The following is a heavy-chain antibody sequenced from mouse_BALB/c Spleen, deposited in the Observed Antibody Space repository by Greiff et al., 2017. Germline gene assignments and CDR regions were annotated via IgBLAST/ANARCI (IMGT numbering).Heavy chain of an antibody. J-gene: IGHJ3*01. Sequence: EVQVVESGGGLVKPGGSLKLSCAASGFAFSSYDMSWVRQTPEKRLEWVAYISSGGGSTYYPDTVKGRFTISRDNAKNTLYLQMSSLKAEDTAMYYCARHEDYDYDGPFAYWGQGTLVTVSA. V-gene: IGHV5-12-1*01. CDR2: ISSGGGST. CDR1: GFAFSSYD. D-gene: IGHD2-4*01. CDR3: ARHEDYDYDGPFAY.